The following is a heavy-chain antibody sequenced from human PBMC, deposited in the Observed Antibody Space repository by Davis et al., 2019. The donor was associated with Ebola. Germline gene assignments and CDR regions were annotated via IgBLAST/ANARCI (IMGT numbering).Heavy chain of an antibody. CDR1: GGPFSGYY. V-gene: IGHV4-34*01. D-gene: IGHD3-9*01. CDR3: ARVDWLYYGMDV. CDR2: INHSGST. Sequence: MPSETLSLTCAVYGGPFSGYYWSWIRQPPGKGLEWIGEINHSGSTNYDPSLKSRVTISVDTSKNQFSLKLSSVTAADTAVYYCARVDWLYYGMDVWGQGTTVTVSS. J-gene: IGHJ6*02.